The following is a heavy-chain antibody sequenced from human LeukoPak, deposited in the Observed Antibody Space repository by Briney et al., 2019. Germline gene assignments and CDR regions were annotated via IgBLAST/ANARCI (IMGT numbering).Heavy chain of an antibody. CDR2: TRPASPNV. J-gene: IGHJ4*02. D-gene: IGHD1-14*01. Sequence: GESLKISCEAPGYDFSNYWIGRVRQMPGKGLEWMGITRPASPNVRYSPSFEGRVTISADKSINTAYLQWGSLKASDPAVYYCVTHTLTGVFDKRAQGTLVTVSP. V-gene: IGHV5-51*01. CDR3: VTHTLTGVFDK. CDR1: GYDFSNYW.